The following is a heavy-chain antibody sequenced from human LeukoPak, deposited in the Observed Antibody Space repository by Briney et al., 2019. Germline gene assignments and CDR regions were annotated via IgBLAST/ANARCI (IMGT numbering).Heavy chain of an antibody. CDR2: IYTSGST. V-gene: IGHV4-61*02. CDR3: ARFEGTGSYYDFGNDY. J-gene: IGHJ4*02. D-gene: IGHD1-26*01. CDR1: GGSISSGSYY. Sequence: SETLSLTCTVSGGSISSGSYYWSWIRQPAGKGLEWIGRIYTSGSTNYNPSLKSRVTISVDTSKNQFSLKLSSVTAADTAVYYCARFEGTGSYYDFGNDYWGQGTLVTVSS.